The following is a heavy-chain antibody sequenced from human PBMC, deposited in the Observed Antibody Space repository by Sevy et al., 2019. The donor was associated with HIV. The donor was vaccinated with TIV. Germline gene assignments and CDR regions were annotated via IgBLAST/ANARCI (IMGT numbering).Heavy chain of an antibody. Sequence: GGSLRLSCAASGFTFSSYAMSWVRQAPGKGLEWVSAISGSGGSTYYADSVKGRFTISRDNSKNTLYLQMNSLRAEDTAVYYCAKRSRWGIVVVPAALDYWGQGTLVTVSS. CDR1: GFTFSSYA. CDR2: ISGSGGST. CDR3: AKRSRWGIVVVPAALDY. V-gene: IGHV3-23*01. D-gene: IGHD2-2*01. J-gene: IGHJ4*02.